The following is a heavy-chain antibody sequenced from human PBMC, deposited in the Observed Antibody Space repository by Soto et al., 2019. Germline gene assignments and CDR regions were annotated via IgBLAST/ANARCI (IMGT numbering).Heavy chain of an antibody. V-gene: IGHV3-30-3*01. D-gene: IGHD6-13*01. CDR1: GFTFSTHA. CDR2: VYCDGSNK. CDR3: ARDQTGITTAGGGRIDH. Sequence: QVQLVESGGGVVQPGRSLRLSCAASGFTFSTHAMHWVRQAPGKGLECVAIVYCDGSNKYYADSVKGRFTISRDNSKNTLYLQMSGLTPEDTAFYYCARDQTGITTAGGGRIDHWGQGTLVTVSS. J-gene: IGHJ4*02.